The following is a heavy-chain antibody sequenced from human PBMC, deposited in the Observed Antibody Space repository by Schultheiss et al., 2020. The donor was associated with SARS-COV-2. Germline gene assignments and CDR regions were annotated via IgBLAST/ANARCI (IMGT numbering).Heavy chain of an antibody. J-gene: IGHJ6*02. CDR3: ARSSHYGMDV. D-gene: IGHD6-13*01. CDR2: ISYDGSNK. Sequence: GGSLRLSCAASGFTFSSYAMHWVRQAPGKGLEWVAVISYDGSNKYYADSVKGRFTISRDNAKNSLYLQMNSLRAEDTAVYYCARSSHYGMDVWGQGTTVTVSS. CDR1: GFTFSSYA. V-gene: IGHV3-30-3*01.